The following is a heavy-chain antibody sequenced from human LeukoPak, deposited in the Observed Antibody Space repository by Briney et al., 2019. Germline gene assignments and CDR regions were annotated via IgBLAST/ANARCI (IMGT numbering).Heavy chain of an antibody. V-gene: IGHV1-8*03. J-gene: IGHJ3*02. CDR1: GYTFTSYD. Sequence: GASVKVSCKASGYTFTSYDINWVRQATGQGLEWMGWMNPNSGNTGYAQKFQGRVTITRNTSISTAYMELSSLRSEDTAVYYCATARITGTTGYAFDIWGQGTMVTVSS. CDR3: ATARITGTTGYAFDI. D-gene: IGHD1-7*01. CDR2: MNPNSGNT.